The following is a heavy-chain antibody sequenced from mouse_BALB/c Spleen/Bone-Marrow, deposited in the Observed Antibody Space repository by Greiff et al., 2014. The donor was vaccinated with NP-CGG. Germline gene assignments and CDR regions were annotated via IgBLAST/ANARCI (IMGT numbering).Heavy chain of an antibody. CDR2: INPSNGGT. J-gene: IGHJ3*01. V-gene: IGHV1S81*02. CDR1: GYTFTSYY. D-gene: IGHD2-13*01. CDR3: TREGDSPFAY. Sequence: QVQLQQPGAELVKSGASVKLSCKASGYTFTSYYMYWVKQRPGQGLEWIGEINPSNGGTNFNEKFKSKATLTVDKSSSTAYMQLSGLTSEDSAVYYCTREGDSPFAYWGQGTLVTDSA.